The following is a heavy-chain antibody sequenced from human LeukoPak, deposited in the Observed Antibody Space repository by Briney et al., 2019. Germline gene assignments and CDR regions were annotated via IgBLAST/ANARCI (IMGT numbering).Heavy chain of an antibody. D-gene: IGHD3-10*01. CDR1: GGSISNYY. J-gene: IGHJ4*02. CDR2: IYYSGST. V-gene: IGHV4-59*01. CDR3: ARSYGSGSYLSQYYIDY. Sequence: SETLSLTCAVSGGSISNYYWNWIRQPPGKGLEWIGYIYYSGSTNYNPSLKSRVTISVDTSKNQFSLKLSSVAAADTAVYYCARSYGSGSYLSQYYIDYWGQGTLVTVSS.